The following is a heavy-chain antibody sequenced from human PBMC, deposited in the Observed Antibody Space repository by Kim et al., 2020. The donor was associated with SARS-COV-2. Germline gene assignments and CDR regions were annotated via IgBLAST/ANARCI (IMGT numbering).Heavy chain of an antibody. V-gene: IGHV3-11*06. D-gene: IGHD3-10*01. CDR3: ARDETSLWFGEPDAFDI. J-gene: IGHJ3*02. Sequence: VKVRFTISRDNAKNSLYLQMNSLRAEDTAVYYCARDETSLWFGEPDAFDIWGQGTMVTVSS.